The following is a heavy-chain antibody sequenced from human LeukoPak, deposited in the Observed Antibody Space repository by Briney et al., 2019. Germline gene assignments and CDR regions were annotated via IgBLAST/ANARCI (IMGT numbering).Heavy chain of an antibody. V-gene: IGHV4-34*01. CDR3: ARAQEAATIDS. D-gene: IGHD6-25*01. J-gene: IGHJ4*02. Sequence: SETLSLTCAVYGGSFSGHFWTWIRQPPGKGLEWIGEINHSGSSNYSPSLKSRVIMSVDTSKNQIPLKVRSVTAADTAVYYCARAQEAATIDSWGQGTLVTVSS. CDR1: GGSFSGHF. CDR2: INHSGSS.